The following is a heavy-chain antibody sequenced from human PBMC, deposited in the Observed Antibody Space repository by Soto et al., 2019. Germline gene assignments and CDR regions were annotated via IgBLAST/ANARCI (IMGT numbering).Heavy chain of an antibody. CDR1: GCSFSSYG. V-gene: IGHV3-30*18. D-gene: IGHD1-20*01. CDR2: ISYDGSNK. J-gene: IGHJ6*02. Sequence: GRSLRISYAPCGCSFSSYGMHWGRHGQNKRQEWVAVISYDGSNKYYADSVKGRFTISRDNSKNTLYLQMNSLRAEDTAVYYCAKDPVAVTGYYYYYGMDVWGQGTTVTVSS. CDR3: AKDPVAVTGYYYYYGMDV.